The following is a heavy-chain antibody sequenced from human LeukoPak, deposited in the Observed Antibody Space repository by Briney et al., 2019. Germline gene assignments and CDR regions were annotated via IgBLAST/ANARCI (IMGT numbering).Heavy chain of an antibody. V-gene: IGHV1-69*04. CDR2: IIPILGIA. J-gene: IGHJ4*02. CDR3: ARDSSITMIVVAPDY. Sequence: AASVKVSCKASGGTFSSYAISWVRQAPGQGLEWMGRIIPILGIANYAQKFQGRVTITADKSTSTAYMELSSLRSDDTAVYYCARDSSITMIVVAPDYWGQGTLVTVSS. D-gene: IGHD3-22*01. CDR1: GGTFSSYA.